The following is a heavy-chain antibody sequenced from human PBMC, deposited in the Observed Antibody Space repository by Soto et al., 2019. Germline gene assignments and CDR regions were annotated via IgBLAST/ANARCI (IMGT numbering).Heavy chain of an antibody. Sequence: QVQLVQSGAEVKKPGASVKVSCKASGYTFTSYGISWVRQAPGQGLEWMGWISANNGNTNYAQKLQGRVTMTTDTSTSTAYMELRSLRSDDTAVYYCARDLSTWSTSYYYYYGMDVWGQGTTVTVSS. CDR1: GYTFTSYG. D-gene: IGHD2-2*01. J-gene: IGHJ6*02. CDR2: ISANNGNT. V-gene: IGHV1-18*04. CDR3: ARDLSTWSTSYYYYYGMDV.